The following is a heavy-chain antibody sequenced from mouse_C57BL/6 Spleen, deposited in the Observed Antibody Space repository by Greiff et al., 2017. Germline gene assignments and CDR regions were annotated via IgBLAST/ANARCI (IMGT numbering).Heavy chain of an antibody. CDR1: GYTFTSYW. CDR3: ARRGYGSPYFDY. CDR2: IDPSDSYT. D-gene: IGHD1-1*01. Sequence: QVQLPQPGAELVMPGASVKLSCKASGYTFTSYWMHWVKQRPGQGLEWIGEIDPSDSYTNYNQKFKGKSTLTVDKSSSTAYMQLSSLTSEDSAVYDCARRGYGSPYFDYWGQGTTLTVSS. J-gene: IGHJ2*01. V-gene: IGHV1-69*01.